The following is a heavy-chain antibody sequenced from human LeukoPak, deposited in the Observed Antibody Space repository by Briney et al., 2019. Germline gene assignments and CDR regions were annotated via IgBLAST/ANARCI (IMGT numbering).Heavy chain of an antibody. CDR3: ARDLTAEYGSGSYSLFDY. V-gene: IGHV3-23*01. J-gene: IGHJ4*02. CDR2: ISGSGGST. CDR1: GFTFSSYA. D-gene: IGHD3-10*01. Sequence: GGSLRLSCAASGFTFSSYAMSWVRQAPGKGLEWVSAISGSGGSTYHADSVKGRFTISRDNSKNTLYLQMNSLRAEDTAVYYCARDLTAEYGSGSYSLFDYWGQGTLVTVSS.